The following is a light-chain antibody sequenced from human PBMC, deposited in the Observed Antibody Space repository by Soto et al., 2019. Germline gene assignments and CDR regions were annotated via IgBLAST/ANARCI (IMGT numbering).Light chain of an antibody. Sequence: QSVLTQPPSASGTPGQRVAISCSGSNSNIGTNTVNWYQHVPGAAPKLVIYSDNQRPSGVPDRFSGSKSGTSASLAISGLLSEDEADYYCAAWDDSLSGVVFGGGTKVTVL. V-gene: IGLV1-44*01. CDR1: NSNIGTNT. CDR2: SDN. CDR3: AAWDDSLSGVV. J-gene: IGLJ2*01.